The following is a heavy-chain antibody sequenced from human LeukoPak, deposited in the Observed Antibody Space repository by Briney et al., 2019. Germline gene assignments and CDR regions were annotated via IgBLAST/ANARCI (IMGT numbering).Heavy chain of an antibody. CDR1: GYTFTSYD. CDR2: MNPNSGNT. V-gene: IGHV1-8*01. CDR3: ARSSLGYYDFWSGYYTVYGMDV. Sequence: GASVKVSCKASGYTFTSYDINWVRQATGQGLEWMGWMNPNSGNTGYAQKFQGRVTMTRNTSISTAYMELSSLRSEDMAVYYCARSSLGYYDFWSGYYTVYGMDVWGQGTTVTVSS. D-gene: IGHD3-3*01. J-gene: IGHJ6*02.